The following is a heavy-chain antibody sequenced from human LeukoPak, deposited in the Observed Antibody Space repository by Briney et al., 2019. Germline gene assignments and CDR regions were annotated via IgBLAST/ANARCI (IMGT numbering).Heavy chain of an antibody. CDR2: ISGSGGST. CDR1: GFTFSSYA. Sequence: GGSLRLSCAASGFTFSSYAMSWVRQAPGKGLEWVSAISGSGGSTYYADSVKGRFTISRDNSKNTLYLQTNSLRAEDAAVYYCAKDGSRWELDYWGQGTLVTVSS. V-gene: IGHV3-23*01. D-gene: IGHD1-26*01. CDR3: AKDGSRWELDY. J-gene: IGHJ4*02.